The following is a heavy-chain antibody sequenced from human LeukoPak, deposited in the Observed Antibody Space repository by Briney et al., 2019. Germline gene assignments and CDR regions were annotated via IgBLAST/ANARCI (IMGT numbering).Heavy chain of an antibody. CDR3: ARQYSSGWPWFGP. Sequence: PSETLSLTCTVSGGSISSGGYYWGWIRQPPGKGLEWIGSIYYTGSTYYHPSLKSRVTISADTSKNQFSLKLSSVTAADAAVYYCARQYSSGWPWFGPWGQGTLVTVPS. V-gene: IGHV4-39*01. D-gene: IGHD6-19*01. CDR1: GGSISSGGYY. CDR2: IYYTGST. J-gene: IGHJ5*02.